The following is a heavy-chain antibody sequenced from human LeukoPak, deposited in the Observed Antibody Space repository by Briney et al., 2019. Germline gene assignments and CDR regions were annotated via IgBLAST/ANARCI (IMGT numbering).Heavy chain of an antibody. V-gene: IGHV3-21*01. J-gene: IGHJ4*02. CDR2: ISSSSTHI. D-gene: IGHD6-6*01. CDR3: ARSEHSSSSFDY. CDR1: GFTLSSYS. Sequence: GGSLRLSCAASGFTLSSYSMNWVRQAPGKGLEWVSYISSSSTHIYYANSVKGRFTISRDNARNSLYLQMNSLRAEDTAIYYCARSEHSSSSFDYWGQGTLVTVSS.